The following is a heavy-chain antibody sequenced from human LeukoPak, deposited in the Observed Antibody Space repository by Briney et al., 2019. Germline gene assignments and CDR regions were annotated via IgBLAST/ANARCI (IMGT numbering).Heavy chain of an antibody. V-gene: IGHV3-21*01. D-gene: IGHD2-8*01. CDR3: TRGTDGLWDF. Sequence: GGSLRLSCVVSGLTSTGYSMTWARQAPGKGLEWVSSISSSSDYILYADSVKGRFTISRDNAKNSLYLQMNSLRAEDTAVYYCTRGTDGLWDFWGQGTLVTVSS. CDR1: GLTSTGYS. CDR2: ISSSSDYI. J-gene: IGHJ4*02.